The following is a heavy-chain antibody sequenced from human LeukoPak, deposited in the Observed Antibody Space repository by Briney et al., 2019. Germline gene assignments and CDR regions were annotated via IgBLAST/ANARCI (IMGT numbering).Heavy chain of an antibody. Sequence: GGSLRLSCAASGFTFSDSAMNWVRQASGKGLEWVGHMRNRAQNYATTYAASVKGRFTVSRDESKNTAYLQMNSLDSEDTAVYYCTKDHYYAIDVWGQGTTVTVSS. V-gene: IGHV3-73*01. CDR2: MRNRAQNYAT. J-gene: IGHJ6*02. CDR1: GFTFSDSA. CDR3: TKDHYYAIDV.